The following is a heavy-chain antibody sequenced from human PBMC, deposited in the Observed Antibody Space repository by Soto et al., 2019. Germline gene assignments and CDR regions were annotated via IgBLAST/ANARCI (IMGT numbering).Heavy chain of an antibody. V-gene: IGHV3-21*01. D-gene: IGHD3-22*01. CDR1: GFTFSSYS. Sequence: GGSLRLSCAASGFTFSSYSMNWVRQAPGKGLEWVSSISSSSSYIYYADSVKGRFTISRDNAKNSLYLQMNSLRAEDTAVYYCASLFTYYYDSSGYSSPEIDYWGQGTLVTVSS. CDR2: ISSSSSYI. CDR3: ASLFTYYYDSSGYSSPEIDY. J-gene: IGHJ4*02.